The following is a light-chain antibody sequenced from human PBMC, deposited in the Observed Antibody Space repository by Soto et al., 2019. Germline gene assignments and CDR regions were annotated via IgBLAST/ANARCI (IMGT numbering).Light chain of an antibody. CDR1: QSVDIN. V-gene: IGKV3-20*01. CDR2: GAS. CDR3: QQYGSSPRT. J-gene: IGKJ5*01. Sequence: EIVLTQSPATLSVSPGERVTLSCRASQSVDINLAWYQQKPGQAPRLLIYGASTRATDMSGTFSGRGSGTDFTLTISRLEPEDFAVYYCQQYGSSPRTFGQGTRLEIK.